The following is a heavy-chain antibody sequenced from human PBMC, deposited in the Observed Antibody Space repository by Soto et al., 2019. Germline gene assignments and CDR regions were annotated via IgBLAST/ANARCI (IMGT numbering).Heavy chain of an antibody. J-gene: IGHJ3*02. CDR1: GGSISSRSYY. Sequence: SETLSLTCTVSGGSISSRSYYWGWIRQPPGKGLEWIGSIYYSGSTYYNPSLKSRVTISVDTSKNQFSLKLSSVTAADTAVYYCARHEAVAEDAFDIWGQGTMVTVSS. CDR2: IYYSGST. D-gene: IGHD6-19*01. CDR3: ARHEAVAEDAFDI. V-gene: IGHV4-39*01.